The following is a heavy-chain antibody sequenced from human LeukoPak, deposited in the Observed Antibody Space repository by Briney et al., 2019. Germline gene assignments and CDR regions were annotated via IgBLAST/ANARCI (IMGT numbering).Heavy chain of an antibody. D-gene: IGHD3-22*01. V-gene: IGHV3-48*04. Sequence: GGSLRLSCAASGFTFSSYSMNWVRQAPGKGLEWVSYISSSSSTIYYADSVKGRFTISRDNAKNSLYLQMNSLRAEDTAVYYCARDWARYYDSSGYPSDYWGQGTLVTVSS. J-gene: IGHJ4*02. CDR2: ISSSSSTI. CDR1: GFTFSSYS. CDR3: ARDWARYYDSSGYPSDY.